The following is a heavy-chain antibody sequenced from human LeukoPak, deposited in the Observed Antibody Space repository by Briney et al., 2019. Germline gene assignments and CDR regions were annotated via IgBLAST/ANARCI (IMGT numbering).Heavy chain of an antibody. CDR3: AKDFLRNMVLGFDD. Sequence: PGGSLRLSCAASGFAFASFALSWVRQAPGKGLEGGSTITGSGGNTYYADSVKGRFTVSRDNSKNTLYLQMNSLRGEDTAAYYCAKDFLRNMVLGFDDWGQGTLVTVSS. J-gene: IGHJ4*02. CDR1: GFAFASFA. D-gene: IGHD3-10*01. CDR2: ITGSGGNT. V-gene: IGHV3-23*01.